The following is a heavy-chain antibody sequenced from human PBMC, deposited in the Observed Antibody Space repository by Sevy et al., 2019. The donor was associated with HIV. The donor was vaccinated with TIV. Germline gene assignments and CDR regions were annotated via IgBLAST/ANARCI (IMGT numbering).Heavy chain of an antibody. V-gene: IGHV4-61*01. CDR3: ARGARLRAEYFRY. J-gene: IGHJ1*01. Sequence: SETLSLICTVSGGSVSTGTYYWSWIRQPPGKGLEWIGYIHYSGSTNYNPFIKSRVTISVDTSKNQFSLKLTSVTAADAAVYYCARGARLRAEYFRYWGQGTLVTVSS. CDR1: GGSVSTGTYY. CDR2: IHYSGST. D-gene: IGHD2-21*02.